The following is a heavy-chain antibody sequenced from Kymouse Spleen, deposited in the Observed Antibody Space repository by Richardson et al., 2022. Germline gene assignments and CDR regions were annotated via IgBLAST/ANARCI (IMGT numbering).Heavy chain of an antibody. CDR1: GGSFSGYY. Sequence: QVQLQQWGAGLLKPSETLSLTCAVYGGSFSGYYWSWIRQPPGKGLEWIGEINHSGSTNYNPSLKSRVTISVDTSKNQFSLKLSSVTAADTAVYYCARGGIAAAAPFDYWGQGTLVTVSS. J-gene: IGHJ4*02. V-gene: IGHV4-34*01. D-gene: IGHD6-13*01. CDR3: ARGGIAAAAPFDY. CDR2: INHSGST.